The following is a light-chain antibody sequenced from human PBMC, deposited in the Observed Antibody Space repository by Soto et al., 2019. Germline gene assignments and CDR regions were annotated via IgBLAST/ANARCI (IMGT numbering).Light chain of an antibody. CDR2: DAS. J-gene: IGKJ2*01. V-gene: IGKV1-5*01. CDR3: QQYNSWL. CDR1: QSISSW. Sequence: DIQMTQSPSTLSASVGDRVTITCRASQSISSWLAWYQQKPGKAPKLLIYDASSLESGVPSRFSGSGSGTEFTLTISSLQPDAFATYYCQQYNSWLFGQGTKLEIK.